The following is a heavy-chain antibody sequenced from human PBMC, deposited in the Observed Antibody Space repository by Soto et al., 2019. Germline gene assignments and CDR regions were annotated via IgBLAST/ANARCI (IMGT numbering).Heavy chain of an antibody. D-gene: IGHD4-17*01. CDR1: GFTFSNYG. CDR3: AKDSDYGVFDP. Sequence: GGSLRLSCAASGFTFSNYGMHWVRQAPGKGLEWVAVISYDGSNKYYADSVKGRFTISRDNSKNTLYLQMNSLRAEDTAVYYCAKDSDYGVFDPWGQGTLVTVSS. CDR2: ISYDGSNK. J-gene: IGHJ5*02. V-gene: IGHV3-30*18.